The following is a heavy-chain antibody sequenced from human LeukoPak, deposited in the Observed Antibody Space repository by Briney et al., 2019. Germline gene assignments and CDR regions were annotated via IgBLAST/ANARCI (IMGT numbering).Heavy chain of an antibody. V-gene: IGHV4-38-2*02. CDR3: ARDQARSSSWYDYYYYYMDV. CDR1: GYSISSGYY. J-gene: IGHJ6*03. CDR2: IYHSGST. D-gene: IGHD6-13*01. Sequence: SETLSLTCTVSGYSISSGYYWGWIRQPPGKGLEWIGSIYHSGSTYYNPSLKSRVTISVDTSKNQFSLKLSSVTAADTAVYYCARDQARSSSWYDYYYYYMDVWGKGTTVTVSS.